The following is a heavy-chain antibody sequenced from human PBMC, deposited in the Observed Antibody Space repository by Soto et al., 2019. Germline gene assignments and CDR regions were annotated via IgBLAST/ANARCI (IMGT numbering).Heavy chain of an antibody. CDR1: IWSFSDYY. Sequence: PGGSLRLSCEASIWSFSDYYMTWIREAPGKGLARVSSIRSRASATYYVDSLMCRFTISRDNAKNSVSLQMNSLRAEDTAVYYCAREYRSDTPCPNYGMDVWHQGTMVTVSS. V-gene: IGHV3-11*01. CDR3: AREYRSDTPCPNYGMDV. J-gene: IGHJ6*02. CDR2: IRSRASAT. D-gene: IGHD6-19*01.